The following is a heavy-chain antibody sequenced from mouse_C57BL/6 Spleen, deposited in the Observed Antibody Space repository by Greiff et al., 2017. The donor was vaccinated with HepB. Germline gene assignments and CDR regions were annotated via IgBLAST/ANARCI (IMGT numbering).Heavy chain of an antibody. CDR1: GYTFTSYW. V-gene: IGHV1-64*01. CDR2: IHPNSGST. Sequence: QVQLQQPGAELVKPGASVKLSCKASGYTFTSYWMHWVKQRPGQGLEWIGMIHPNSGSTNYNEKFKSKATLTVDNSSSTAYMQLRSLTSEDSAVYYCARPLITTVVDFDYWGQGTTLTVSS. D-gene: IGHD1-1*01. J-gene: IGHJ2*01. CDR3: ARPLITTVVDFDY.